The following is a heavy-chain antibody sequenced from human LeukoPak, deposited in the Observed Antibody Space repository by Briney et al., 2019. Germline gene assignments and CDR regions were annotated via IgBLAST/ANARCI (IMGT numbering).Heavy chain of an antibody. V-gene: IGHV4-61*02. CDR1: GDSISSGGYY. CDR3: ASRQYCSGGSCYGLGDAFDI. CDR2: IYTSGST. J-gene: IGHJ3*02. Sequence: SETLSLTCTVSGDSISSGGYYWSWIRQPAGKGLEWIGRIYTSGSTNYNPSLNSRVTISIDTSKNQFSLKLSSVTAADTAVYYCASRQYCSGGSCYGLGDAFDIWGQGTMVTVSS. D-gene: IGHD2-15*01.